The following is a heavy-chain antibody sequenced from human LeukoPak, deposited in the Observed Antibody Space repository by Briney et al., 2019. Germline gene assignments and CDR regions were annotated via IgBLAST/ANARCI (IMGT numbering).Heavy chain of an antibody. CDR3: GRVYCSTTSCYDYYDYYMDV. CDR1: GFRFDDYG. Sequence: GGSLRLSCAASGFRFDDYGMSWVRHVPGKGLGWVFGTNWDGASTGYADSVKGRFTISRDNVKNFLYLQMNSLRVEDTALYFCGRVYCSTTSCYDYYDYYMDVWGKGTTVTVSS. J-gene: IGHJ6*03. CDR2: TNWDGAST. V-gene: IGHV3-20*04. D-gene: IGHD2-2*01.